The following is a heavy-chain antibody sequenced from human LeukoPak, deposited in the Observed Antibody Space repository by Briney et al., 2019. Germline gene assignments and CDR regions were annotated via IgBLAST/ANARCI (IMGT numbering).Heavy chain of an antibody. V-gene: IGHV1-69*05. CDR2: IIPIFGTA. D-gene: IGHD5-18*01. CDR3: ARPSGSIQGSFDY. J-gene: IGHJ4*02. Sequence: ASVKVSCKASGGTFSSYAISWVRQAPGQGLEWMGGIIPIFGTANYAQKFQGRVTITTDESTSTAYMELSSLRSEDTAVYYCARPSGSIQGSFDYWGPGTLVTVSS. CDR1: GGTFSSYA.